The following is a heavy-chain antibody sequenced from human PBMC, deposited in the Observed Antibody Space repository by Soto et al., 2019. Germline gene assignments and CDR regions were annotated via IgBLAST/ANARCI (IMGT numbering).Heavy chain of an antibody. D-gene: IGHD2-15*01. CDR1: GFTFSSYA. CDR2: ISGSGGST. J-gene: IGHJ4*02. Sequence: GGSLRLSCAASGFTFSSYAMSWVRQAPGKGLEWVSAISGSGGSTYYADSVKGRFTISRDNSKNTLYLQMGSLRAEDMAVYYCARSGVVVAAGKLDYWGQGTLVTVSS. CDR3: ARSGVVVAAGKLDY. V-gene: IGHV3-23*01.